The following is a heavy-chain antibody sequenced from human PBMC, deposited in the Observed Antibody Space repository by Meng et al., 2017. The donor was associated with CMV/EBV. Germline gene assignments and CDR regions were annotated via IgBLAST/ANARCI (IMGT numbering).Heavy chain of an antibody. CDR1: GYTLPGSY. J-gene: IGHJ3*02. CDR2: INPNSGGT. CDR3: ARVSVVVAATPGAFDI. Sequence: QVPRVQAGAEVKKPGASVKVSCKASGYTLPGSYMNWVRQAPGQGLEWMGWINPNSGGTNYAQKFQGRVTMTRDTSTSTVYMELSSLRSEDTAVYYCARVSVVVAATPGAFDIWGQGTMVTVSS. D-gene: IGHD2-15*01. V-gene: IGHV1-2*02.